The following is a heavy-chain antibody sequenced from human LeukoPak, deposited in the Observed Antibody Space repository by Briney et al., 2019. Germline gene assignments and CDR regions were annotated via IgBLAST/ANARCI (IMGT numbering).Heavy chain of an antibody. D-gene: IGHD2-15*01. CDR2: IIPIFGTA. V-gene: IGHV1-69*01. J-gene: IGHJ4*02. CDR3: ARHLYCSGGSCPYFGLDY. CDR1: GGTFSSYA. Sequence: SVKVSCKASGGTFSSYAISWVRQAPGQGLEWMGGIIPIFGTANYAQKFQGRVTITADESTSTAYMELSSLRSEDTAVYYCARHLYCSGGSCPYFGLDYWGQGTLVTVSS.